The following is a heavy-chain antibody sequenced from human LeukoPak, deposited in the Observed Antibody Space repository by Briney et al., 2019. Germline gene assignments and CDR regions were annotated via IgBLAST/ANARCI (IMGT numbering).Heavy chain of an antibody. CDR1: GYTLIELS. CDR3: AKGVAVAGTPPGGDY. D-gene: IGHD6-19*01. J-gene: IGHJ4*02. V-gene: IGHV1-24*01. Sequence: VASVKVSCKGSGYTLIELSTQWVRQAPGKGLEWMGGVNLEHGNPVYAQKFQGRISMTEDRTTDTAYMELNSLTSEDTAVYYCAKGVAVAGTPPGGDYWGQGTLLTVS. CDR2: VNLEHGNP.